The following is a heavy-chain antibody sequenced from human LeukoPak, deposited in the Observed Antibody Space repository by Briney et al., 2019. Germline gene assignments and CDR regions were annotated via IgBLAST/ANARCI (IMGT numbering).Heavy chain of an antibody. D-gene: IGHD3-10*01. CDR2: INHSGST. J-gene: IGHJ5*02. CDR3: ASESRGSGSYFWFDP. V-gene: IGHV4-34*01. Sequence: PSETLSLTCAVYGGSFSGYYWSWIRQPPGKGLEWIGEINHSGSTNYNPSLKSRVTISVDTSKNQFSLKLSSVTAADTAVYYCASESRGSGSYFWFDPWGQGTLVTVSS. CDR1: GGSFSGYY.